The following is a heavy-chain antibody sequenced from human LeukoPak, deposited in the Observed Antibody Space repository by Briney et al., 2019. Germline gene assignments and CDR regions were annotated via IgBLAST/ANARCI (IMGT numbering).Heavy chain of an antibody. D-gene: IGHD3-10*01. J-gene: IGHJ5*02. V-gene: IGHV5-10-1*01. CDR3: ARHVNWRSGQSWFDP. CDR2: IDPSDSDT. Sequence: GESLKISCKASGYSFTSYWISWVRQLPGEGLEWMGRIDPSDSDTNYSPSFQGHVTMSADKSISTAYLQWSSLKASDTAIYFCARHVNWRSGQSWFDPWGQGTLVTVSS. CDR1: GYSFTSYW.